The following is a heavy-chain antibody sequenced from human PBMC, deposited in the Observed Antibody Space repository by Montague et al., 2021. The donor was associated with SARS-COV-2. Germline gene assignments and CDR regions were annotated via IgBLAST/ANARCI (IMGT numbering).Heavy chain of an antibody. V-gene: IGHV4-61*01. CDR1: GASVASGNFY. CDR2: MDYTGHT. D-gene: IGHD6-6*01. Sequence: SETLSLTCTVSGASVASGNFYWSWIRQPAGKGLEWIGYMDYTGHTNYXPSLESRVTMPVDPSKNQFSLTLTSVTAADTAVYYCARSRANVPSRPGFDYWGQGALVTVSS. J-gene: IGHJ4*02. CDR3: ARSRANVPSRPGFDY.